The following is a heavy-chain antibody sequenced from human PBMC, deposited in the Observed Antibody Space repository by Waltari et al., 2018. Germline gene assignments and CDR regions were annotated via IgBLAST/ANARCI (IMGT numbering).Heavy chain of an antibody. V-gene: IGHV1-69*02. CDR1: GGTFSSYT. J-gene: IGHJ4*02. D-gene: IGHD1-26*01. CDR2: IIPIRGIA. CDR3: ASMGGYSGSSLSFDY. Sequence: QVQLVQSGAEVKKPGSSVKVSCKASGGTFSSYTISWVRQAPGQGLEWMGRIIPIRGIANYAQKFQGRVTITADESTSTAYMELSSRRSEDTAVYYCASMGGYSGSSLSFDYWGQGTLVTVSS.